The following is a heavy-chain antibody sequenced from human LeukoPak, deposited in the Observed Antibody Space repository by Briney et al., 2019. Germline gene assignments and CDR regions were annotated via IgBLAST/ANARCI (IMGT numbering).Heavy chain of an antibody. CDR1: GYTFTNFD. CDR2: INTNTGNP. V-gene: IGHV7-4-1*02. D-gene: IGHD1-1*01. J-gene: IGHJ4*02. Sequence: ASVKVSCKASGYTFTNFDINWVRQAPGQGLEWMGWINTNTGNPTYAQGFTGRFVFSLDTSVSTAYLQISSLKPEDTAVYYCASERTGGEWGQGTLVTVSS. CDR3: ASERTGGE.